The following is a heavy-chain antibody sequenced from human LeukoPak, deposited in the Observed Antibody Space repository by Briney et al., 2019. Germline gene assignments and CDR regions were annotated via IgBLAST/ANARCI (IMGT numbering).Heavy chain of an antibody. CDR3: ARDRPSSYDILTGYHYWFDP. Sequence: ASVKVSCKASGYTFTGYYMHWVRQAPGQGLEWMGWINPNSGGTNCAQKLQGRVTMTTDTSTSTAYMELRSLRSDDTAVYYCARDRPSSYDILTGYHYWFDPWGQGTLVTVSS. CDR2: INPNSGGT. D-gene: IGHD3-9*01. J-gene: IGHJ5*02. V-gene: IGHV1-2*02. CDR1: GYTFTGYY.